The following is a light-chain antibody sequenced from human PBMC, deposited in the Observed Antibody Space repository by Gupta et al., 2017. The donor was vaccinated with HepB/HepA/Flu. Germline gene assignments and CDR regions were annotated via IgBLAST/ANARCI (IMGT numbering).Light chain of an antibody. Sequence: GIGRWLAWYQQKPGKAHNLLAYAASTLLPGDASRCSGSGSETHFTLTISSLQPGEFATYFCQQASSSPYTFGQGTKLETK. CDR3: QQASSSPYT. CDR2: AAS. CDR1: GIGRW. V-gene: IGKV1-12*01. J-gene: IGKJ2*01.